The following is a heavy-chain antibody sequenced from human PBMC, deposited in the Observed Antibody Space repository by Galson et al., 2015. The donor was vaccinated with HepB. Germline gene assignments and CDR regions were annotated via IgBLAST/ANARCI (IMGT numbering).Heavy chain of an antibody. V-gene: IGHV3-30*18. J-gene: IGHJ6*02. D-gene: IGHD2-15*01. CDR1: GFTFSSYG. CDR3: AKDHEDIVVVVAINYGMDV. CDR2: ISYDGSNK. Sequence: SLRLSCAASGFTFSSYGMHWVRQAPGKGLEWVAVISYDGSNKYYADSVKGRFTISRDNSKNTLYLQMNSLRAEDTAVYYCAKDHEDIVVVVAINYGMDVWGQGTTVTVSS.